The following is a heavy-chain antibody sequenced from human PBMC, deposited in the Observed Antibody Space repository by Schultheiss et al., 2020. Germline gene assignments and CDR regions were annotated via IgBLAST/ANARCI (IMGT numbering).Heavy chain of an antibody. J-gene: IGHJ6*02. CDR1: GFTFSSYA. CDR2: ISGSGGST. Sequence: GASLKISCAASGFTFSSYAMSWVRQAPGKGLEWVSAISGSGGSTYYADSVKGRFTISRDNSKNTLYLQMNSLRAEDTAVYYCAKDKPHVDTAMGHSYYYYGMDVWGQGTTVTVSS. D-gene: IGHD5-18*01. CDR3: AKDKPHVDTAMGHSYYYYGMDV. V-gene: IGHV3-23*01.